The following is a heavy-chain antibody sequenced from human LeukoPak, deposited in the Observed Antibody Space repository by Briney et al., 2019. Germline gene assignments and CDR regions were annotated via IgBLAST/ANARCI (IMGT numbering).Heavy chain of an antibody. CDR2: ISYSGTT. CDR3: ARKEWVPCYFDY. Sequence: PSETLSLTCTVSGDSITHYYWSWIRQPPGKGLEWIGYISYSGTTNYNPSLKSRVTISVDMSKNQFSLKLTSVTAADTAVYHCARKEWVPCYFDYWGQGALVTVSS. CDR1: GDSITHYY. J-gene: IGHJ4*02. V-gene: IGHV4-59*01. D-gene: IGHD3-3*01.